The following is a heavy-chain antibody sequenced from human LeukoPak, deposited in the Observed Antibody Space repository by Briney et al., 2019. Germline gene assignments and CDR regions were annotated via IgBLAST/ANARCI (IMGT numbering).Heavy chain of an antibody. CDR2: IYHSGST. J-gene: IGHJ4*02. CDR1: GGSISSGGYY. Sequence: SETLSLTCTVSGGSISSGGYYWSWIRQPPGKGLEWIGYIYHSGSTYYNPSLKSRVTISVDRSKNQFSLKLSSVTAADTAVYYCARGPLTATTGTGDCWGQGVLVTVSS. CDR3: ARGPLTATTGTGDC. V-gene: IGHV4-30-2*01. D-gene: IGHD6-13*01.